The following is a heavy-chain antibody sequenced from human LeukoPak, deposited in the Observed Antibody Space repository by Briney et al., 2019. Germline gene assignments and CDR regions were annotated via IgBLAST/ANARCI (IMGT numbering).Heavy chain of an antibody. Sequence: SETLSLTCTVSGGSISSSSYYWGWIRQPPGKGLEWIGSIYYSGSTNYNPSLKSRVTISVDTSKNQFSLKLSSVTAADPGVYYCARRSRGIAAPFDYWGQGTLVTVSS. J-gene: IGHJ4*02. CDR2: IYYSGST. D-gene: IGHD6-13*01. CDR3: ARRSRGIAAPFDY. V-gene: IGHV4-39*07. CDR1: GGSISSSSYY.